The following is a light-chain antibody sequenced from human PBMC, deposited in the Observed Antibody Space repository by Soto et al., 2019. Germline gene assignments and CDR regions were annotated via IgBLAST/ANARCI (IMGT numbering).Light chain of an antibody. Sequence: AIRMTQSPSSFSASTGDRVTFTCRASQDIGGYLAWYQQKPGKAPNLLIFSASTLQTGVPSRFSGSGSGTEFTLTVSRLQSEDFATYYCQQYHTYPATFGQGKRLEIE. J-gene: IGKJ5*01. CDR1: QDIGGY. CDR2: SAS. CDR3: QQYHTYPAT. V-gene: IGKV1-8*01.